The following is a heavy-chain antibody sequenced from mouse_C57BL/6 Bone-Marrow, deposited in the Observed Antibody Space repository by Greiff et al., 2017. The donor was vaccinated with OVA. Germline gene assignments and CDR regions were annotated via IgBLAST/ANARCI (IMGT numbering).Heavy chain of an antibody. CDR2: IAPSDSYI. V-gene: IGHV1-59*01. J-gene: IGHJ2*02. Sequence: QVHVKQPGAELVRPGTSVKLPCKASGYTFTNYWMHWVKQRPGQGLEWIGVIAPSDSYINYNQKFKGRATLTVDTSSSTAYMHLSSLTSEDSAVYYCAHYGSRLYLHYWGQGTSLTVSS. CDR1: GYTFTNYW. CDR3: AHYGSRLYLHY. D-gene: IGHD1-1*01.